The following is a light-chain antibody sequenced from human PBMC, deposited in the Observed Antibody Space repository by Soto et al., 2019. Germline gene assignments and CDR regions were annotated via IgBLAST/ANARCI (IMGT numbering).Light chain of an antibody. CDR3: QQYNNWPPYT. Sequence: EIVMTQSPATLSVSPGERATRSCRASQSISSNLAWYQQKPGQAPRLLIYGASARATGIPVRFSGSGSGTEFTLTISTLQSEDFAVYYCQQYNNWPPYTFGQGTKVYIK. CDR1: QSISSN. J-gene: IGKJ2*01. CDR2: GAS. V-gene: IGKV3-15*01.